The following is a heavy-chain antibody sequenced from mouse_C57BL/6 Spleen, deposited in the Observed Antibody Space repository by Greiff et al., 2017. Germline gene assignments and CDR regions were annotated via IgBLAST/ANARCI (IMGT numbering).Heavy chain of an antibody. CDR2: ISDGGSYT. CDR3: ARVYGSGGFAY. V-gene: IGHV5-4*01. J-gene: IGHJ3*01. Sequence: EVQLVESGGGLVKPGGSLKLSCAASGFTFSSYAMSWVRQTPEKRLEWVATISDGGSYTYYPDNVKGRFTISRDNAKNNLYLQMSHLKSEDTAMYYCARVYGSGGFAYWGQGTLVTVSA. CDR1: GFTFSSYA. D-gene: IGHD1-1*01.